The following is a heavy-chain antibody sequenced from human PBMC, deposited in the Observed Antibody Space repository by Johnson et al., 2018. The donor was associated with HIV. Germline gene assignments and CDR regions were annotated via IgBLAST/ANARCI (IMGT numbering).Heavy chain of an antibody. J-gene: IGHJ3*02. CDR1: GFPFRDSA. CDR3: ARGALSPAAPDAFDI. Sequence: VHLVESGGGLVQPGTSLRLSCAASGFPFRDSAMHWVRQAPGRGMEWVAVILFDGVYKHYAESVKGRFTISRDNSKNTLYLQMNSLRGEDTAVYYCARGALSPAAPDAFDIWGQGTMVTVSS. CDR2: ILFDGVYK. V-gene: IGHV3-30-3*01. D-gene: IGHD6-13*01.